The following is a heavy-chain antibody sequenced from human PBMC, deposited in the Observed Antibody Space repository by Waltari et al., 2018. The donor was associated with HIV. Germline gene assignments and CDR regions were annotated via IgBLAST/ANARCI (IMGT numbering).Heavy chain of an antibody. Sequence: QVQLVQSGTEVKQPGASVKVSCKASGYTFTGYDMNWVRQATGQGLEWMGWMNPESGNTAYAHKFQGRVTMTRNTSIRTAYMELTSLRSEDTAVYYCARGPPNDLWPPQTRHMDVWGQGTTVTVSS. CDR1: GYTFTGYD. CDR2: MNPESGNT. V-gene: IGHV1-8*01. D-gene: IGHD3-3*01. J-gene: IGHJ6*02. CDR3: ARGPPNDLWPPQTRHMDV.